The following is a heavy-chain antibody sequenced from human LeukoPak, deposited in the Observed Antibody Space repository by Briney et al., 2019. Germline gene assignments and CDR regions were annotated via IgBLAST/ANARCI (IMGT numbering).Heavy chain of an antibody. CDR2: INHSGST. CDR3: ARGRSGWAGAFDI. Sequence: MPSETLSLTCTVSGGSMSSYYWGWIRQPPGKGLEWIGEINHSGSTNYNPSLKSRVTISVDTSKNQFSLKLSSVTAADTAVYYCARGRSGWAGAFDIWGQGTMVTVSS. V-gene: IGHV4-34*01. CDR1: GGSMSSYY. D-gene: IGHD1-14*01. J-gene: IGHJ3*02.